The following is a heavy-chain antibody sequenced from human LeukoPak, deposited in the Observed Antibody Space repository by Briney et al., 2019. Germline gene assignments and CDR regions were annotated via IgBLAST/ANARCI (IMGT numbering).Heavy chain of an antibody. Sequence: GGSLRLSCAASGFTFRSYNMNWVRQAPGKGLDWVSSISRSSDYIYYADSVKGRFTISRDNAKNPLSLHMNSLRAEDPAGYTFAKEELSYWGQGTLVTVSS. CDR3: AKEELSY. V-gene: IGHV3-21*01. D-gene: IGHD1-26*01. J-gene: IGHJ4*02. CDR2: ISRSSDYI. CDR1: GFTFRSYN.